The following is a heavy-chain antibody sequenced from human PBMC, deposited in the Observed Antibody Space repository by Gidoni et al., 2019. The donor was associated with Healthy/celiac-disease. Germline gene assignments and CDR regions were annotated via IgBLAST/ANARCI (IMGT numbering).Heavy chain of an antibody. D-gene: IGHD2-15*01. V-gene: IGHV3-9*01. CDR3: AKNLVVAATLSGMDV. Sequence: EVQLVESGGGLVQPGRSLRLSCAASGFTFDDYAMHWVRQAPGKGLEWVSGISWNSGSIGYADSVKGRFTISRDNAKNSLYLQMNSLRAEDTALYYCAKNLVVAATLSGMDVWGQGTTVTVSS. CDR1: GFTFDDYA. J-gene: IGHJ6*02. CDR2: ISWNSGSI.